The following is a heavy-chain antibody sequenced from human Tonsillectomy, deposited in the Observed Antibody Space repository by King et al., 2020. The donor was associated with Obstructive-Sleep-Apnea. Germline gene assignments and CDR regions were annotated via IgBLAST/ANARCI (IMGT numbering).Heavy chain of an antibody. CDR3: ARDLEVNWFDP. Sequence: LQLQESGSGLVKPSQTLSLTCAVSGGSISSGGYSWSWIRPPPGKGLEWIGYIYHSGSTYYNPSLKSRVTISVDRSKNQFFLKLSSVTDADTAVYYCARDLEVNWFDPWGQATLVTVSS. J-gene: IGHJ5*02. V-gene: IGHV4-30-2*01. CDR1: GGSISSGGYS. CDR2: IYHSGST.